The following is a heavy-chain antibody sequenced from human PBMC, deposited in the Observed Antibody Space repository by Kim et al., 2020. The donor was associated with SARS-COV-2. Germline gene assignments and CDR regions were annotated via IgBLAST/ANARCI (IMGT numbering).Heavy chain of an antibody. J-gene: IGHJ5*02. CDR1: GYTFTSYD. CDR2: MNPNSGNT. V-gene: IGHV1-8*01. Sequence: ASVKVSCKASGYTFTSYDINWVRQATGQGLEWMGWMNPNSGNTGYAQKFQGRVTMTRNTSISTAYMELSSLRSEDTAEYYCARAWERITIFGVFIGNPNWFDPWGQGTLVTVSS. D-gene: IGHD3-3*01. CDR3: ARAWERITIFGVFIGNPNWFDP.